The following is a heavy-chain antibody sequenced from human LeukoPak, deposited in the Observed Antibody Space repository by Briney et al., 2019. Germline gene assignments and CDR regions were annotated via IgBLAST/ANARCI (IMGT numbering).Heavy chain of an antibody. CDR1: GFTFSSYG. CDR3: ARDLTYSTDGSVYFDY. CDR2: IWYDGSNK. Sequence: GGSLRLSCAASGFTFSSYGMHWVRQAPGKGLEWVAVIWYDGSNKYYADSVKGRFTISRDNSKNTLYLQMNSLRAEDTAVYYCARDLTYSTDGSVYFDYWGQGTLVTVSS. J-gene: IGHJ4*02. V-gene: IGHV3-33*01. D-gene: IGHD6-13*01.